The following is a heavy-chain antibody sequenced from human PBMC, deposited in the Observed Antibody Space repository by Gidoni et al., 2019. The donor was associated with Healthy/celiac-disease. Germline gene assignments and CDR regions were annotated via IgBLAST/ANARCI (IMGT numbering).Heavy chain of an antibody. CDR2: ISYDGSNK. Sequence: QVQLVESGGGVVQPGRSLRLACAASGFTFSRYGMHWVSQAPGKGLEWVAVISYDGSNKYYADSVKGRFTISRDNSKNTLYLQMNSLRAEDTAVYYCAKDEGGLYYYDSSGYSYWGQGTLVTVSS. V-gene: IGHV3-30*18. J-gene: IGHJ4*02. D-gene: IGHD3-22*01. CDR1: GFTFSRYG. CDR3: AKDEGGLYYYDSSGYSY.